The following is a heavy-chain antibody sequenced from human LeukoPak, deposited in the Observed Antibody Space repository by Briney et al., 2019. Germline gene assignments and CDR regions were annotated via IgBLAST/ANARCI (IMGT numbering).Heavy chain of an antibody. CDR3: ARYGDYDAFDI. V-gene: IGHV1-69*05. Sequence: SVKGSCEASGGTFSSYAISWVRQAPGQGLEWMGGIIPIFGTANYAQKFQGRVTITTDESTSTAYMELSSLRSEDTAVYYCARYGDYDAFDIWGQGTMVTVSS. J-gene: IGHJ3*02. CDR1: GGTFSSYA. CDR2: IIPIFGTA. D-gene: IGHD4-17*01.